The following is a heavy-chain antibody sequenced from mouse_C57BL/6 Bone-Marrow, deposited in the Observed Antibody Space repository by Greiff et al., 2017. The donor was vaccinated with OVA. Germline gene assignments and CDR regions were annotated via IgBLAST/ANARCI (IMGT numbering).Heavy chain of an antibody. J-gene: IGHJ3*01. V-gene: IGHV14-4*01. D-gene: IGHD2-3*01. CDR2: IDPENGDT. Sequence: VQLQQSGAELVRPGASVKLSCTASGFNIKDDYMHWVKQRPEQGLEWIGWIDPENGDTEYASKFQGKATITADTSSNTAYLQLSSLTSEDTAVYYCATSPCDGYYVWFAYWGQGTLVTVSA. CDR1: GFNIKDDY. CDR3: ATSPCDGYYVWFAY.